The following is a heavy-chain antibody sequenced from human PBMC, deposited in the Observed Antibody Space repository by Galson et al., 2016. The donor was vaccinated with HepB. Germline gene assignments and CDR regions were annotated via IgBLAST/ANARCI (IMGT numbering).Heavy chain of an antibody. J-gene: IGHJ4*02. CDR3: ARDLRGMIRFFDWSTHFDS. CDR2: ISCTSTYI. V-gene: IGHV3-21*01. D-gene: IGHD3-9*01. Sequence: SLRLSCAASGFTFNTYSMNWVRQAPGKGLEWVSSISCTSTYIYYADSVKGRFTISRDNAKNSLYLQMNNVRAEDTAVYYCARDLRGMIRFFDWSTHFDSWGQGTLVTVSS. CDR1: GFTFNTYS.